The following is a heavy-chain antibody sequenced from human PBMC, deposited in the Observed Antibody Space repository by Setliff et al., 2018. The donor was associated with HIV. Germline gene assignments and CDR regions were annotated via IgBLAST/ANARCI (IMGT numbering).Heavy chain of an antibody. J-gene: IGHJ3*01. CDR2: VYPGDSDA. CDR1: GFNFTNYW. V-gene: IGHV5-51*01. Sequence: PGESLTISCRGSGFNFTNYWIGWVRQMPGKGLEWMGIVYPGDSDARYSPSFRGHFTISADKSITTAYLQWSSLKASDTAMYYCAKRRASGSLLDTFDVWGQGTMVTVSS. D-gene: IGHD1-26*01. CDR3: AKRRASGSLLDTFDV.